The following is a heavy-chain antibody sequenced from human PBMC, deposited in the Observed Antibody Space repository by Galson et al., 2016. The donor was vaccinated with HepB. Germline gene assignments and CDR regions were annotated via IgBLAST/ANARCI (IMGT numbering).Heavy chain of an antibody. J-gene: IGHJ4*02. CDR3: ARQAFYYGSGSYFLDY. CDR1: GFTFARNG. D-gene: IGHD3-10*01. CDR2: ISGYNGNT. Sequence: SVKVSCKASGFTFARNGITWVRQAPGQGLEWMGWISGYNGNTKYAEKFQDRVAMTTDTPTSTAYMELRSLRSDDTAIYYCARQAFYYGSGSYFLDYWGQGTLVTVSS. V-gene: IGHV1-18*01.